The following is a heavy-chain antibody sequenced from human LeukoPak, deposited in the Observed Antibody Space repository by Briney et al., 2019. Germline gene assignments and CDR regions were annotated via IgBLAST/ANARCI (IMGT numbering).Heavy chain of an antibody. CDR3: ARGTARDSSGYYRFDY. D-gene: IGHD3-22*01. V-gene: IGHV1-69*13. J-gene: IGHJ4*02. CDR1: GGTFSSYA. Sequence: VASVKVSCKASGGTFSSYAISWVRQAPGQGLEWMGGIIPIFGTANYAQKFQGRVTITADESTSTAYMELSSLRSEDTAVYYCARGTARDSSGYYRFDYWGQGTLVTVSS. CDR2: IIPIFGTA.